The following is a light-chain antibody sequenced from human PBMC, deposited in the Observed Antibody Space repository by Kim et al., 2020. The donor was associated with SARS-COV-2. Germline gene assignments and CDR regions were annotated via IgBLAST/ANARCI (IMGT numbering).Light chain of an antibody. Sequence: IQLTPSPSSVSASLRDRVTITCRASQDISSWLGWYQQKPGKAPKVLIYEASNLQSGVPSRFSGSGSGTDFTLTINSLQPEDFATYYCQQTHSIPLTFGGGTKVDIK. CDR3: QQTHSIPLT. V-gene: IGKV1D-12*01. J-gene: IGKJ4*01. CDR1: QDISSW. CDR2: EAS.